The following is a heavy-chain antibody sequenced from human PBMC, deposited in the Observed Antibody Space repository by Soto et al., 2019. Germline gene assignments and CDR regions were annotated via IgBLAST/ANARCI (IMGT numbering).Heavy chain of an antibody. CDR3: AKAIASRWLDKMGHWYFDL. CDR2: ISGSGGST. J-gene: IGHJ2*01. D-gene: IGHD6-19*01. V-gene: IGHV3-23*01. CDR1: GFTFSSYA. Sequence: EVQLLESGGGLVQPGGSLRLSCAASGFTFSSYAMSWVRQAPGKGLEWVSAISGSGGSTYYADSVKGRFTISRDNSKNTLYLQMNSLRAEDTAVYYCAKAIASRWLDKMGHWYFDLWGRGTLVTVSS.